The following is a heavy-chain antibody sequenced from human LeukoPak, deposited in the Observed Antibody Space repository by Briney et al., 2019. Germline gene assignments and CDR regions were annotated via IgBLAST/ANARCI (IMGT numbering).Heavy chain of an antibody. J-gene: IGHJ3*02. CDR2: IKQDGSVK. CDR3: ARWDAYCSGGTCYFGGFALDI. D-gene: IGHD2-15*01. Sequence: PGGSLRLSCAASGFTFNIYWMSWVRQAPGKGLEWVASIKQDGSVKHFLDSVKGRFTISRDNAKNSLYLQMNSLRAEDTAVYYCARWDAYCSGGTCYFGGFALDIWGQGTMVTVSS. V-gene: IGHV3-7*01. CDR1: GFTFNIYW.